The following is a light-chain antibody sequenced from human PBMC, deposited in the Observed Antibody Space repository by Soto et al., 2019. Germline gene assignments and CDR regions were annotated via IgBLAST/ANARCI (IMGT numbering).Light chain of an antibody. CDR3: QNLHWA. J-gene: IGKJ1*01. CDR1: QEISGY. Sequence: TQLTQSPSSLSASVGDRVTITCRASQEISGYLAWYQQTPGKAPKLLIYGVSTLQDGVSSRFSGRGSGTDFSLTISSLQPEDFATYYCQNLHWAFGPGT. V-gene: IGKV1-9*01. CDR2: GVS.